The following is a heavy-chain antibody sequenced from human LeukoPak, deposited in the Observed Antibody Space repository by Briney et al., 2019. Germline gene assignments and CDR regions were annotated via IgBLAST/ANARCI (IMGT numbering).Heavy chain of an antibody. Sequence: GGSLRLSCAASGFTFTSYWMHWVRQVPGKGLVWVSRINSDGSSTSYADSVKGRFTISRDNAKNTLYVQMNSLRAEDTAVYYCSTGSGHAFDIWGRGTMVTVSS. CDR3: STGSGHAFDI. CDR1: GFTFTSYW. CDR2: INSDGSST. J-gene: IGHJ3*02. D-gene: IGHD3-10*01. V-gene: IGHV3-74*01.